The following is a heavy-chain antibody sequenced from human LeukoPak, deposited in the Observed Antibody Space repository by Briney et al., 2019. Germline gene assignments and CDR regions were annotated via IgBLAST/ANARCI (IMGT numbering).Heavy chain of an antibody. CDR1: GFTFSSYA. J-gene: IGHJ4*02. D-gene: IGHD3-3*01. V-gene: IGHV3-23*01. Sequence: QSGGSLRLSCAASGFTFSSYAMGWVRQAPGKGLEWVSAISGSGGSTYYADSVKGRFTISRDNSKNTLYLQMNSLRAEDTAVYYCAKAARITIFGVVIHPFDYWGQGTLVTVSS. CDR3: AKAARITIFGVVIHPFDY. CDR2: ISGSGGST.